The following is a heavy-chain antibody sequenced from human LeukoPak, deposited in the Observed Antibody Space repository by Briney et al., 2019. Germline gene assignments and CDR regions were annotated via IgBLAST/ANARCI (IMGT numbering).Heavy chain of an antibody. CDR2: IYYSGST. J-gene: IGHJ6*03. D-gene: IGHD1-1*01. V-gene: IGHV4-59*01. Sequence: SETLSLTCTVSGGSISSYYWSWIRQPPGKGLEWIGYIYYSGSTNYNPSLTSRVTISVDTSKNQFSLKLSSVTAADTAVYYCARDRYSRSPRPHYYYYMDVWGEGTTVTVSS. CDR3: ARDRYSRSPRPHYYYYMDV. CDR1: GGSISSYY.